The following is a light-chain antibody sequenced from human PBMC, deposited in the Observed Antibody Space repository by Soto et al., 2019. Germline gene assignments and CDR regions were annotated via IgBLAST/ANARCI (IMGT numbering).Light chain of an antibody. J-gene: IGKJ1*01. CDR3: QQYHSSPWT. CDR2: EAS. CDR1: RGISWW. V-gene: IGKV1-5*03. Sequence: DIQMTQSPSTLSASLGESVTITCRASRGISWWLAWFQQKPGKAPKLLITEASKLEGGVPPRFSGSGYGTEFTLTISSLQPDDVGSYSCQQYHSSPWTFGQGTKVEIK.